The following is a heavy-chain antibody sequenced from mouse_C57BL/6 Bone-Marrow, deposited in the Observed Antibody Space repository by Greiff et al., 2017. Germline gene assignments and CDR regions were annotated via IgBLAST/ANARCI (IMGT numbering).Heavy chain of an antibody. Sequence: EVKLMESEGGLVQPGSSMKLSCTASGFTFSDYYMAWVRQVPEKGLEWVANINYDGSSTYYLDSLKSRFIISRDNATNILYLQMSSLKSEDTATYYCARDNYYGFDYWGQGTTLTVSS. V-gene: IGHV5-16*01. CDR3: ARDNYYGFDY. CDR1: GFTFSDYY. CDR2: INYDGSST. D-gene: IGHD1-1*01. J-gene: IGHJ2*01.